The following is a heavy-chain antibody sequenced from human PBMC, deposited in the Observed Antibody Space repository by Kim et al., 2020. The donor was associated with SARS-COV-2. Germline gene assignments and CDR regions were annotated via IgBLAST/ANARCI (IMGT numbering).Heavy chain of an antibody. CDR3: ARGVLVSGYSYSRVWNY. D-gene: IGHD5-18*01. J-gene: IGHJ4*02. CDR2: INHSGST. V-gene: IGHV4-34*01. Sequence: SETLSLTCAVYGGSVSGYYWGWIRQPPGKGLEWIGEINHSGSTNYSPSLKSRVTISVDTSKNQFSLKLSSVTAADTAVYYCARGVLVSGYSYSRVWNYWGQGTLVTVSS. CDR1: GGSVSGYY.